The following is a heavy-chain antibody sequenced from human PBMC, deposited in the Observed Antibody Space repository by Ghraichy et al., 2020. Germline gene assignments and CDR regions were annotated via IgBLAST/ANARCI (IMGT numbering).Heavy chain of an antibody. CDR3: TKDVPFTGGGTMLY. CDR2: IRSHPDGGTT. V-gene: IGHV3-15*01. J-gene: IGHJ4*02. D-gene: IGHD3-16*01. CDR1: GLTFSHAW. Sequence: GEPLNISCAASGLTFSHAWMTWVRQGPGERLEWVGHIRSHPDGGTTDYAAAVKGRFTISRDDSKDTIYLQMDSLKTEDTALYYCTKDVPFTGGGTMLYWGQGTPVTVSS.